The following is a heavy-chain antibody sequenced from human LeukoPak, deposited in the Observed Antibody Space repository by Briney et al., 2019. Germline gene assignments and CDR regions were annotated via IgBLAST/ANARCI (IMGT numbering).Heavy chain of an antibody. V-gene: IGHV3-23*01. CDR2: ISGGGEST. Sequence: PGGSLRLSCAASGFTFSSYSMNWVRQAPGKGLEWVSSISGGGESTYYADSVKGRFTISRDNSKNTLYLHMNTLRAEDTAIYYCAKDRTVGASYWYFDLWGRGTLVTVSS. J-gene: IGHJ2*01. D-gene: IGHD1-26*01. CDR3: AKDRTVGASYWYFDL. CDR1: GFTFSSYS.